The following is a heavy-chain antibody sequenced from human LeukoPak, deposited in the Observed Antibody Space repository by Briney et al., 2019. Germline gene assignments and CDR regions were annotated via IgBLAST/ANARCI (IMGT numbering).Heavy chain of an antibody. CDR1: GGTFSSYA. V-gene: IGHV1-69*05. J-gene: IGHJ4*02. D-gene: IGHD6-13*01. Sequence: SVKVSCKASGGTFSSYAISWVRQAPGQGLEWMGGIIPIFGTANYAQKFQGRVTITTDEFTSTAYMELSSLRSEDTAVYYCARDRGIAAAGLFDYWGQGTLVTVSS. CDR2: IIPIFGTA. CDR3: ARDRGIAAAGLFDY.